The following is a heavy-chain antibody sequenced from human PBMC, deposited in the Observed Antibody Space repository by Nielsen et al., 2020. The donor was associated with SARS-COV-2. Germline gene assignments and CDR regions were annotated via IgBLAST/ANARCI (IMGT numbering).Heavy chain of an antibody. J-gene: IGHJ4*02. CDR3: AREAGFITAPAYFDS. CDR1: GGSFSDYY. D-gene: IGHD6-13*01. CDR2: IDHSGTT. V-gene: IGHV4-34*09. Sequence: SETLSLTCAVYGGSFSDYYWTWIRQTPGKGLEWIGEIDHSGTTNYNPSLRSRVTISVDTSKNQFSLELSSVTAADTAVYYCAREAGFITAPAYFDSWGQGALVTVSS.